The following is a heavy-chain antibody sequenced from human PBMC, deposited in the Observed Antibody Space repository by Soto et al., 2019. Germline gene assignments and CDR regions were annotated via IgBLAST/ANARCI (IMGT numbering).Heavy chain of an antibody. D-gene: IGHD3-22*01. V-gene: IGHV4-61*08. CDR2: IYYSGST. J-gene: IGHJ4*02. CDR1: GGSISSGDYY. CDR3: ARWNYDSSGFGY. Sequence: SETLSLTCTVSGGSISSGDYYWSWIRQPPGKGLEWIGYIYYSGSTNYNPSLKSRVTISVDTSKNQFSLKLSSVTAADTAVYYCARWNYDSSGFGYWGQGTLVTVSS.